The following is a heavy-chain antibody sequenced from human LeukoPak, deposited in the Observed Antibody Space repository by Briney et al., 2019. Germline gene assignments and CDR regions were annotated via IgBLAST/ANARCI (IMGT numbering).Heavy chain of an antibody. Sequence: GASVKVYCKVSGYTLTELSMHWVRQAPGKGLEWMGGFDPEDGETIYAQKFQGRVTMTEDTSTDTAYMELSSLRSEDTAVYYCATGDILTGYYPPPIDYWGQGTLVTVSS. J-gene: IGHJ4*02. CDR3: ATGDILTGYYPPPIDY. CDR2: FDPEDGET. V-gene: IGHV1-24*01. D-gene: IGHD3-9*01. CDR1: GYTLTELS.